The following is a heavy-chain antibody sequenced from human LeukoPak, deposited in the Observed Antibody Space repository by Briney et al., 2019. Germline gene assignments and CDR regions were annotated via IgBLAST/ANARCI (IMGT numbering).Heavy chain of an antibody. V-gene: IGHV3-33*01. CDR2: IWYDGSNK. J-gene: IGHJ4*02. CDR1: GFTFSSYG. CDR3: ARDSDAANFVEY. D-gene: IGHD1-1*01. Sequence: GGSLRLSCAASGFTFSSYGMHWVRQAPGKGLEWVAVIWYDGSNKYYADSVKGRFTISRDNSKNTLYLQMNSLRAEDTAVYYCARDSDAANFVEYWGQGTLVTVSS.